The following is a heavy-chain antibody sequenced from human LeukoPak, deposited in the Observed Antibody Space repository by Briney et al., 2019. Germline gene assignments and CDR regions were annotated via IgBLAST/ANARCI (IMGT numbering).Heavy chain of an antibody. J-gene: IGHJ4*02. CDR2: ISAYNGNT. Sequence: ASVKVSCKASGYTFTSYGISWVRQAPGQGLEWMGWISAYNGNTNYAQKLQGRVTMTTDKSTSTAYMELRSLRSDDTAVYYCARSGYYDSSWSFDYWGQGTLVTVSS. CDR3: ARSGYYDSSWSFDY. CDR1: GYTFTSYG. D-gene: IGHD3-22*01. V-gene: IGHV1-18*01.